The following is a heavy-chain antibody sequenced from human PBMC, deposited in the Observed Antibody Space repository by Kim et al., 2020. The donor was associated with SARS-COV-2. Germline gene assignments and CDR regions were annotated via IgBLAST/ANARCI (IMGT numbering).Heavy chain of an antibody. D-gene: IGHD6-6*01. J-gene: IGHJ4*02. Sequence: YNPSLRSRVTMSVDTSKNQFSLKLSSVTAADTAVYYCAREGREYSSHVDYWGQGTLVTVSS. CDR3: AREGREYSSHVDY. V-gene: IGHV4-4*07.